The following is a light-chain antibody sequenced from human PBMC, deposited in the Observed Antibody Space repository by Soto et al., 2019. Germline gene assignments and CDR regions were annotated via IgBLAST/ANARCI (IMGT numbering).Light chain of an antibody. CDR1: QTISSW. CDR2: KAS. V-gene: IGKV1-5*03. CDR3: QQYGSSPSIT. Sequence: DIQMTQSPSTLSGYVGDRVTITCRASQTISSWLAWYQQKPGKAPKLLIYKASTLKSGVPSRFSGSGSGTEFTLTISSLQPDDFAVYYCQQYGSSPSITFGHGTRLEIK. J-gene: IGKJ5*01.